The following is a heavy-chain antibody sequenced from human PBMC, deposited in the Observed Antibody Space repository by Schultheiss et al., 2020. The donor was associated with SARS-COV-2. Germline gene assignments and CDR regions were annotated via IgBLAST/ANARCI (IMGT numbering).Heavy chain of an antibody. CDR1: GFTFSSYG. V-gene: IGHV3-33*01. CDR2: IWYDGSNK. J-gene: IGHJ6*02. Sequence: GGSLRLSCAASGFTFSSYGMHWVRQAPGKGLEWVAVIWYDGSNKYYADSVKGRFTISRDNSKNSLYLQMNSLRAEDTAVYYCARGRTRYDYINYGRYYGMDVWGQGTLVTVSS. CDR3: ARGRTRYDYINYGRYYGMDV. D-gene: IGHD4-11*01.